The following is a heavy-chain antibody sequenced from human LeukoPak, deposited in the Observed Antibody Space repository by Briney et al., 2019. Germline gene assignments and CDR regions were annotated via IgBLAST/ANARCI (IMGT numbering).Heavy chain of an antibody. V-gene: IGHV3-74*01. J-gene: IGHJ4*02. Sequence: GGSLRLSCAASGFTFSSYWMHWVRQAPGKGLVWVSRINRDGSSTSYADSVKGRFTISRDNAKNTLYLQMNSLRAEDTAVYYCARPEALAEWSQFDYWGQGTLVTVSS. CDR2: INRDGSST. CDR1: GFTFSSYW. CDR3: ARPEALAEWSQFDY. D-gene: IGHD2-8*01.